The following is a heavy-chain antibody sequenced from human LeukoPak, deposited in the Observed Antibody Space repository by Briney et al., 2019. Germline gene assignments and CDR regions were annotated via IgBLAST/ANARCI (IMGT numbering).Heavy chain of an antibody. CDR1: GGSISSYY. CDR3: ARVRSSGWGKNFDY. D-gene: IGHD6-19*01. J-gene: IGHJ4*02. CDR2: TYYSGST. V-gene: IGHV4-59*01. Sequence: KPSETLSLTCTVSGGSISSYYWSWIRQPPGKGLEWIGYTYYSGSTNYNPSLKSRVTISVDTSKNQFSLKLSSVTAADTAVYYCARVRSSGWGKNFDYWGQGTLVTVSS.